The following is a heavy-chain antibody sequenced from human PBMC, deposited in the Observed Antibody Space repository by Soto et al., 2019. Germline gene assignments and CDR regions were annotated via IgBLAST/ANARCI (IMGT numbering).Heavy chain of an antibody. J-gene: IGHJ6*02. V-gene: IGHV5-51*01. CDR3: ARLAARPCYYYYYGMDV. CDR1: GYSFTSYW. Sequence: GESLKISCKGSGYSFTSYWIGWVRQMPGKGLEWMGIIYPGDSGTRYSPSFQGQVTISADKSISTAYLQWSSLKASDTAMYYCARLAARPCYYYYYGMDVWGQGTTGTVSS. D-gene: IGHD6-6*01. CDR2: IYPGDSGT.